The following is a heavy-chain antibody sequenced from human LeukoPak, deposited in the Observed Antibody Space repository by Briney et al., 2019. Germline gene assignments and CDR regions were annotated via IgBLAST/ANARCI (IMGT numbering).Heavy chain of an antibody. J-gene: IGHJ4*02. V-gene: IGHV4-39*02. CDR2: IFYSGST. Sequence: PSETLSLTCSVSGGSISSSRYYWGWIRQPPGKGLEWIGSIFYSGSTYYNPSLKSRVTISVDTSKNHFSLKLSSVTAADTAVYYCARLEGLPHFDYWGQGTLVTVSS. CDR3: ARLEGLPHFDY. CDR1: GGSISSSRYY. D-gene: IGHD5-12*01.